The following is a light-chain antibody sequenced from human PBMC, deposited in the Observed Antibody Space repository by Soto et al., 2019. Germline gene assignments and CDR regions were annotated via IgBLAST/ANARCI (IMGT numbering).Light chain of an antibody. CDR3: CSYAGSSTYVV. J-gene: IGLJ2*01. CDR2: EGS. Sequence: QSALTQPASVSGSPGQSITISCTGTSSDVGCYNLVSWYQQHPGQAPKLMIYEGSKRPSGVSNRFSGSKSGNTASLTISGLQAEDEADYYCCSYAGSSTYVVFGGGTKLTVL. CDR1: SSDVGCYNL. V-gene: IGLV2-23*01.